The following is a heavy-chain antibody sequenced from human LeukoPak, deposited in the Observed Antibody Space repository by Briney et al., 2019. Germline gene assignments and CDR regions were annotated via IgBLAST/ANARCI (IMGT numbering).Heavy chain of an antibody. CDR2: INGVSSHI. CDR3: AREGGYGIVGATRSAFDI. CDR1: GFIFSGSA. J-gene: IGHJ3*02. V-gene: IGHV3-21*04. Sequence: PGGSLRLSCAASGFIFSGSAMNWVRQAPGKGLEWVSSINGVSSHIYYADSVKGRFTISRDNSRNTLYLQMNSLRTEDTAVYYCAREGGYGIVGATRSAFDIWGQGTMVTVSS. D-gene: IGHD1-26*01.